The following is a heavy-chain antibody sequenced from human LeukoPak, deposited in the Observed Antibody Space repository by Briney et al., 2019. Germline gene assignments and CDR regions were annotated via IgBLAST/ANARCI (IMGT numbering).Heavy chain of an antibody. Sequence: GGSLRLSCAASAFTFSSYRMSWVRQAPGKGLEWVANIKQDGSEKYYVDSVKGRFTISRDNAKNSLYLQMNSLRAEDTAVYYCARDSGARGYSYGAYWGQGTLVTVSS. D-gene: IGHD5-18*01. V-gene: IGHV3-7*01. CDR3: ARDSGARGYSYGAY. J-gene: IGHJ4*02. CDR1: AFTFSSYR. CDR2: IKQDGSEK.